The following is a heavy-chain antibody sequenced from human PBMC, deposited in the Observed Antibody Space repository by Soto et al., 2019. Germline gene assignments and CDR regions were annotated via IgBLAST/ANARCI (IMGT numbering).Heavy chain of an antibody. CDR2: INPSGGST. CDR3: AGGGNHYYDSSGYGAIVDV. Sequence: ASVKVSCKASGYTFTSYYMHWVRQAPGQGLEWMGIINPSGGSTSYAQKFQGRVTMTRDTSTSTVYMELSSLRSEDTAVYYCAGGGNHYYDSSGYGAIVDVWGQGTTVTVSS. V-gene: IGHV1-46*01. J-gene: IGHJ6*02. CDR1: GYTFTSYY. D-gene: IGHD3-22*01.